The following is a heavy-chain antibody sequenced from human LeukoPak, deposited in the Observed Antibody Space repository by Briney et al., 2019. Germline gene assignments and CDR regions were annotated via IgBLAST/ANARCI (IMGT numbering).Heavy chain of an antibody. D-gene: IGHD4-17*01. CDR1: GGSFSSGGYY. Sequence: SGTLSLTCTVSGGSFSSGGYYWSWIRQHPGKGLEWIGYIYYSGRTYYNPSLKSRVTISVDTSENQFSLKLSSVTAADTAVYHCARVRDGDYGYIGFDPWGQGTLVTVSS. V-gene: IGHV4-31*03. CDR2: IYYSGRT. J-gene: IGHJ5*02. CDR3: ARVRDGDYGYIGFDP.